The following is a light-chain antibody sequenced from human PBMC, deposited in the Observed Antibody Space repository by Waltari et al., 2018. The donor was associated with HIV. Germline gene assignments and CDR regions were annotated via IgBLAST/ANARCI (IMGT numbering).Light chain of an antibody. V-gene: IGKV1-33*01. CDR3: QQYDNLPYT. J-gene: IGKJ2*01. CDR2: DAS. CDR1: QDISNY. Sequence: DIQMTQSPSSLSASVGDRVPITCQASQDISNYLNWYQQKPGKAPKLLIYDASNLETGVPSRFSGGGSGTDFTFTISSLQPEDIATYYCQQYDNLPYTFGQGTKLEIK.